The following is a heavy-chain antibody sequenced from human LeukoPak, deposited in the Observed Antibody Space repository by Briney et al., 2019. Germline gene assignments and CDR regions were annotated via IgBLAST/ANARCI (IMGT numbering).Heavy chain of an antibody. D-gene: IGHD3-10*01. CDR2: IYYSGSA. Sequence: SETLSLTCTVSGGSISSYYWSWIRQPPGKGLEWIGYIYYSGSANYNPSLKSRVTISVDTSKNQFSLKLSSVTAADTAVYYCARAQRSMVRGVPDYLDYWGQGTLVTVSS. J-gene: IGHJ4*02. CDR1: GGSISSYY. CDR3: ARAQRSMVRGVPDYLDY. V-gene: IGHV4-59*08.